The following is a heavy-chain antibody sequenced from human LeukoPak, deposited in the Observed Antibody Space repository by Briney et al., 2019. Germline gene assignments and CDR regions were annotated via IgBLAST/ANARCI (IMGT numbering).Heavy chain of an antibody. CDR2: ISSSSSYI. CDR3: ARDYRGSAAYDY. CDR1: GFTFGSYS. D-gene: IGHD6-13*01. J-gene: IGHJ4*02. V-gene: IGHV3-21*01. Sequence: GGSLRLSCAASGFTFGSYSMTWVRQAPGKGLEWVPSISSSSSYIYYADSVKGRFTISRDNAKNSLYLQMNSLRAEDTAVYYCARDYRGSAAYDYWGQGTLVTVSS.